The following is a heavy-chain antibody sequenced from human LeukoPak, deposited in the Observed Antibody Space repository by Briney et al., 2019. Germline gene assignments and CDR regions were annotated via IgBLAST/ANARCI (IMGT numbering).Heavy chain of an antibody. CDR3: APPVVVAALDY. D-gene: IGHD2-15*01. V-gene: IGHV3-23*01. CDR1: GGSFSGYY. Sequence: PSETLSLTCAVYGGSFSGYYWSWVRQAPGKGLEWVSAISGSGGSTYYADSVKGRFTISRDNSKNTLYLQMNSLRAEDTAVYYCAPPVVVAALDYWGQGTLVTVSS. CDR2: ISGSGGST. J-gene: IGHJ4*02.